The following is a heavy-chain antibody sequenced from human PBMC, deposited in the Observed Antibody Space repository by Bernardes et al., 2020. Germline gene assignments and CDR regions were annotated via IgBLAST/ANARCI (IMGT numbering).Heavy chain of an antibody. CDR1: SYG. V-gene: IGHV3-23*01. J-gene: IGHJ6*03. CDR2: ITDTGGGT. D-gene: IGHD2-15*01. CDR3: AKGAWYCSGSSCPRILGYSYYYMDV. Sequence: VGSLRLSCAASSYGLNWDRQAPGKGLEWVSFITDTGGGTRYADSVKGRFTVSRDISTNTVYLQMSSLRVEDTAVYYCAKGAWYCSGSSCPRILGYSYYYMDVWGKGTTVTVSS.